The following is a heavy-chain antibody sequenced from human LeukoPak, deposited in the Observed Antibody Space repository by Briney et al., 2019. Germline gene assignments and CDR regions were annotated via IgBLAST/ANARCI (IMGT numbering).Heavy chain of an antibody. CDR3: ARGPGSATKEAFDI. J-gene: IGHJ3*02. V-gene: IGHV4-61*02. CDR2: IYSSGIF. D-gene: IGHD2-8*01. CDR1: SGSISSPPYY. Sequence: SQTLSLTCTVSSGSISSPPYYWSWIRQPAGKEVEWIGRIYSSGIFDYNPSLKSRVTLSIDTSKNSFSLRLGSVTATDTAVYYCARGPGSATKEAFDIWGQGSMVTVSS.